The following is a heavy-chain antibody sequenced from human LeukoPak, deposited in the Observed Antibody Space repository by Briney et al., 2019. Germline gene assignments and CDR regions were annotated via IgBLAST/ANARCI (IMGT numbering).Heavy chain of an antibody. CDR2: ISSSGSTI. D-gene: IGHD4-23*01. V-gene: IGHV3-48*03. CDR1: GFTLRSYE. Sequence: PGGSLRLSCAASGFTLRSYEMNWVRQAPGKGVEWVSYISSSGSTIYSADSVKGRFTISRDNAKNSLYLQMNSLRAEDTAVYYCARDSYYGGTQDYWGQGTLVTVSS. CDR3: ARDSYYGGTQDY. J-gene: IGHJ4*02.